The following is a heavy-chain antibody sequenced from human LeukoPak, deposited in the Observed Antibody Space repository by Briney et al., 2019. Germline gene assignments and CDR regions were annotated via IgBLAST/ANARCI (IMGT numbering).Heavy chain of an antibody. CDR3: AREPGFDSSGYLNWFDP. CDR1: GGSISSYY. V-gene: IGHV4-59*01. D-gene: IGHD3-22*01. Sequence: SETLSLTCTVSGGSISSYYWSWIRQPPGKGLERIACISYSGSTKYNPSLKSRVTISVDTSKNQLSLKLSSVTAADTAVYYCAREPGFDSSGYLNWFDPWGQGTLVTVPS. CDR2: ISYSGST. J-gene: IGHJ5*02.